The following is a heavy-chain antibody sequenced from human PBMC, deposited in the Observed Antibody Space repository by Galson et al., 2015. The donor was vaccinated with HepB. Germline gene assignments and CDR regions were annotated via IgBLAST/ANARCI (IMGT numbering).Heavy chain of an antibody. D-gene: IGHD3-3*01. CDR1: GFTFSSHA. Sequence: SLRLSCAASGFTFSSHAMSWVRQAPGKGLEWVSAISGSGGGTYYADSAKGRFTISRHNFKNTLYLQLGSLRAEDTAIYYCARWGYSDFWSGYSNWFVTWGQGTLVTVSS. CDR3: ARWGYSDFWSGYSNWFVT. V-gene: IGHV3-23*01. J-gene: IGHJ5*02. CDR2: ISGSGGGT.